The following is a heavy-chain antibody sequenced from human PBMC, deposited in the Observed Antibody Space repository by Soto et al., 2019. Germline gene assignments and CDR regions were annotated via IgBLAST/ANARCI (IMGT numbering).Heavy chain of an antibody. J-gene: IGHJ6*02. CDR2: IYAGGST. V-gene: IGHV4-4*07. CDR1: GGSVSSYY. D-gene: IGHD6-13*01. Sequence: SETLSLTCTVSGGSVSSYYWSWIRQPAGKGLEWIGRIYAGGSTNYNPSLKSRITMSVDSSKSQFSLKVNSVTAADTAVYFCSRDSPILAGCAAVWGRGTPVPVSS. CDR3: SRDSPILAGCAAV.